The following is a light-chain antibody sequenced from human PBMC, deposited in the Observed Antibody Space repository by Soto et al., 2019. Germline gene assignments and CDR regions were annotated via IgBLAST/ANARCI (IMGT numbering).Light chain of an antibody. CDR2: LDSDGSH. CDR3: QTGGTGIHVV. CDR1: SGHSSYA. Sequence: QLVLTQSPSASASLGASVKLTCTLSSGHSSYAIAGHQQQPEKGPRYLMKLDSDGSHTKGDAIPDRFSGSSSGAERYLTISSLQSEDEADYYCQTGGTGIHVVVRGGTQLTGL. J-gene: IGLJ2*01. V-gene: IGLV4-69*01.